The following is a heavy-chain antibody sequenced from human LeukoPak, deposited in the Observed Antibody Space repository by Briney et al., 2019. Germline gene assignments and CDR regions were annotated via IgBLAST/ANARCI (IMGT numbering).Heavy chain of an antibody. CDR2: ISNSGSTI. CDR1: GFTFSSYE. J-gene: IGHJ4*02. CDR3: ARDSGVCGDGTRNHFDT. Sequence: GGSLRLSCAASGFTFSSYEMSWVRQAPGKGLEWVSYISNSGSTIHHADSVRGRFTISRDNGKNSLYLQMNSLRVEDTAVYYCARDSGVCGDGTRNHFDTWGQGTLVTVSA. D-gene: IGHD2-15*01. V-gene: IGHV3-48*03.